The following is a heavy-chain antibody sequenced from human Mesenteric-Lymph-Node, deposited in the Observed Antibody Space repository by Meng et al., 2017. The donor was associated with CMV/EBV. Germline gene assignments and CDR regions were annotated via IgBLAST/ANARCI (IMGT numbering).Heavy chain of an antibody. J-gene: IGHJ6*02. CDR1: GFTFSSYA. Sequence: GESLKISCAASGFTFSSYAMSWVRQAPGKGLEWVSAISGSGGSTYYADSVKGRFTISRDNAKNSLYLQMNSLRAEDMAVYYCARDKQWNYYGMDVWGQGTTVTVSS. CDR2: ISGSGGST. CDR3: ARDKQWNYYGMDV. D-gene: IGHD6-19*01. V-gene: IGHV3-23*01.